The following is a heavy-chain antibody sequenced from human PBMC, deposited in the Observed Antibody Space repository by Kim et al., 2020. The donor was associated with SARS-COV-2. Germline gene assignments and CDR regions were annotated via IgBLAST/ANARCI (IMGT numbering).Heavy chain of an antibody. CDR3: TRDRGTSWPSYFDS. V-gene: IGHV1-2*02. D-gene: IGHD6-13*01. CDR1: GYTFSGYY. CDR2: INVDTNGGGT. Sequence: ASVKVSCKASGYTFSGYYIHWVRQAPGQGLEWMGWINVDTNGGGTHFAQKFQGRVTMTRDTSISTAYMELTSLRSDDTAIYFCTRDRGTSWPSYFDSWGQ. J-gene: IGHJ4*02.